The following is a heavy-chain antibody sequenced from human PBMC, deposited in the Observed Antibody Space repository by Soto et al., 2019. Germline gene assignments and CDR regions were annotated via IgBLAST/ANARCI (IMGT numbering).Heavy chain of an antibody. J-gene: IGHJ6*02. CDR3: ARYDILTAYYDYYYYGMDV. D-gene: IGHD3-9*01. V-gene: IGHV5-51*01. CDR2: IYPGDSDT. CDR1: GYSFTSYW. Sequence: GESLKISCKGSGYSFTSYWIGWVRQMPGKGLEWMGIIYPGDSDTRYSPSFQGQVTISADKSISTAYLQWSSLKASGTAMYYCARYDILTAYYDYYYYGMDVWGQGTTVTVSS.